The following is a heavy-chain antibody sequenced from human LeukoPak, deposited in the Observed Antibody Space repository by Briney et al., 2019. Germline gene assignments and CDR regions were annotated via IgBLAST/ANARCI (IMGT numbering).Heavy chain of an antibody. Sequence: SQTLSLTCTVSADSLSNSYCTWIRQPAAKVLEWIVLMFTSGKPNYHPSLKARLSMSVDTSKNQFSLKLTSVTAADTAVYYCARGLGASGRYNYYYMDVWGQGTTVTVSS. D-gene: IGHD1-26*01. CDR3: ARGLGASGRYNYYYMDV. V-gene: IGHV4-4*07. CDR2: MFTSGKP. CDR1: ADSLSNSY. J-gene: IGHJ6*03.